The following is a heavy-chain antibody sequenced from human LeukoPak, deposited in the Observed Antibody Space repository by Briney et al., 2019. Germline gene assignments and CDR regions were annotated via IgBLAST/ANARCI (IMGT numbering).Heavy chain of an antibody. CDR2: ISYDGSNK. V-gene: IGHV3-30*04. CDR3: ARDQLAYSGYDTLFDY. Sequence: GGSLRLSCAASGFTFNSYAIHWVRQAPGKGLEWVAVISYDGSNKYYADSVKGRFTISRDNSKNTLYLQLNSLRPEDTAVYYCARDQLAYSGYDTLFDYWGQGTLVTVSS. D-gene: IGHD5-12*01. CDR1: GFTFNSYA. J-gene: IGHJ4*02.